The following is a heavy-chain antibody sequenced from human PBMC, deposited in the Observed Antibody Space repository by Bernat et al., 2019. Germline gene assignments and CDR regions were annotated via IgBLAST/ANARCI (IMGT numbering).Heavy chain of an antibody. CDR1: GFTFSSYG. CDR2: IWYDGSNK. V-gene: IGHV3-33*01. CDR3: ARDWSWQLALDY. D-gene: IGHD6-6*01. Sequence: QVQLVESGGGVVQPGRSLRLSCAASGFTFSSYGMHWVRQAPGKGLEWVAVIWYDGSNKYYADSVKGRFTISRDNSKNTLYLQMNSLRDEDTAVYYCARDWSWQLALDYWGQGTLVTDSS. J-gene: IGHJ4*02.